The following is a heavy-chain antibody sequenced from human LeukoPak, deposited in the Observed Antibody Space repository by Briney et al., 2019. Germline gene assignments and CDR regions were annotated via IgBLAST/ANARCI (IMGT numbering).Heavy chain of an antibody. CDR2: INHSGST. D-gene: IGHD6-13*01. CDR3: ARGFPVYSSSWYRHYYYYYYMDV. Sequence: SSETLSLTCAVYGGSFSGYYWSWIRQPPGKGLEWIGEINHSGSTNYNPSLKSRVTISVDTSKNQFSLKLSSVTAADTAVYYCARGFPVYSSSWYRHYYYYYYMDVWGKGTTVTVSS. CDR1: GGSFSGYY. V-gene: IGHV4-34*01. J-gene: IGHJ6*03.